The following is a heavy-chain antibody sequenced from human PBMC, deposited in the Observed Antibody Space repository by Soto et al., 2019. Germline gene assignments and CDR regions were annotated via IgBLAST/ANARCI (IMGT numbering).Heavy chain of an antibody. D-gene: IGHD2-15*01. J-gene: IGHJ4*02. CDR2: IKSKGYGGTT. Sequence: GGSLRLSCAASGFTVSNVWMSWFRQSPGKGLEWVGRIKSKGYGGTTDYAAPVKGRFTISRDDSRNTLYLQMNSLKTEDTAVYYCTTDGGVVPQWLYFHSWGQGALVTVS. CDR3: TTDGGVVPQWLYFHS. V-gene: IGHV3-15*01. CDR1: GFTVSNVW.